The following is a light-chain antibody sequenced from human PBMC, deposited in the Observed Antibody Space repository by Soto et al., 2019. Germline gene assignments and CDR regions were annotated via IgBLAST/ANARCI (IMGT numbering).Light chain of an antibody. CDR2: EVI. V-gene: IGLV2-14*01. CDR1: SSDIGTYNS. J-gene: IGLJ3*02. CDR3: CSYTSTYTLV. Sequence: QSVLTQPASVSGSPGQSITISCTGTSSDIGTYNSVSWYQHHPGKAPKLLIFEVIDRPSGVSDHFSGSKSGNTASLTISGLQPEDEADYYCCSYTSTYTLVFGGGTKLTVL.